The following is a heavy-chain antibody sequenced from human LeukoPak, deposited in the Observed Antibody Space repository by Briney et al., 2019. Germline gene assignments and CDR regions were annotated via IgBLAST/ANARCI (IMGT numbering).Heavy chain of an antibody. CDR1: GGTFSSYA. CDR3: ARAGEMYWFDP. D-gene: IGHD5-24*01. J-gene: IGHJ5*02. Sequence: GASVKVSCKASGGTFSSYAISWVRQAPGQGLEWMGRIIPIFGIANYAQKFQGRVTITADKSTSTAYMELSSLRSEDTAVYYCARAGEMYWFDPWGQGTLVTVSS. CDR2: IIPIFGIA. V-gene: IGHV1-69*04.